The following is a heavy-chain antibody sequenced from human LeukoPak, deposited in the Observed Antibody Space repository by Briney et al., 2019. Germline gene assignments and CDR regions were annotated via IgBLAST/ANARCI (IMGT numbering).Heavy chain of an antibody. Sequence: GGSLRLSCAASGFTFSDYYMSWLRQAPGKGLEWVAYICDSGRTVYYADSVKGRFTISRDNAKNSVYLQMNNLRAEDTAVYYYARDRLGDYDHSGYYDKWGQGTLVTVSS. D-gene: IGHD3-22*01. CDR3: ARDRLGDYDHSGYYDK. CDR2: ICDSGRTV. V-gene: IGHV3-11*01. CDR1: GFTFSDYY. J-gene: IGHJ4*02.